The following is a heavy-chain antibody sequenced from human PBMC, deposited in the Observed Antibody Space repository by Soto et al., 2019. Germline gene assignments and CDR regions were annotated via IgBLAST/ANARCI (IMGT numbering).Heavy chain of an antibody. CDR3: ARDTREITRVRGVIPYYVYHMDV. Sequence: QVQLVQSEAEVKKPGSSVKVSCKASGGTFSNNAISWVRQAPGEGLEWMGGIIPAFDRANYAQKFQGRVTITADESTSTAYMDLSSLRSEDTAVYYCARDTREITRVRGVIPYYVYHMDVW. D-gene: IGHD3-10*01. J-gene: IGHJ6*01. V-gene: IGHV1-69*01. CDR2: IIPAFDRA. CDR1: GGTFSNNA.